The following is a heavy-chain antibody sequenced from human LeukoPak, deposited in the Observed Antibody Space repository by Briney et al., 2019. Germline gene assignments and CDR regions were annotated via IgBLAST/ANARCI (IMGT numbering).Heavy chain of an antibody. Sequence: GGSLRLSCAASGLTFSSYGMHWVRQAPGRGLECVAVIGDDGSNKYYADSVKGRFTISRDNSKNTLYLQMNSLRAEDTAVYYCARGMAPTYYYYGMDVWGQGTTVTVSS. CDR2: IGDDGSNK. D-gene: IGHD5-24*01. CDR3: ARGMAPTYYYYGMDV. V-gene: IGHV3-33*01. J-gene: IGHJ6*02. CDR1: GLTFSSYG.